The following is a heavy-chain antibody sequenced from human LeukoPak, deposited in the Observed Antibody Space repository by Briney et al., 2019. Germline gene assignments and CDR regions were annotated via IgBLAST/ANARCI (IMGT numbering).Heavy chain of an antibody. D-gene: IGHD3-22*01. Sequence: SETLSLTCTVSGGSISSSSYYWGWIRQPPGKGLEWIGSIYYSGSTYYNPSLKSRVTISVDTSKNQFSLKLSSVTAADTAVYYCARDSYYYMASSYYFDYWGQGTLVTVSS. CDR1: GGSISSSSYY. CDR3: ARDSYYYMASSYYFDY. J-gene: IGHJ4*02. V-gene: IGHV4-39*07. CDR2: IYYSGST.